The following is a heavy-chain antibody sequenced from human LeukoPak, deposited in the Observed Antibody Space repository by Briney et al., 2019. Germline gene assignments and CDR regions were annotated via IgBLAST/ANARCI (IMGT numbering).Heavy chain of an antibody. V-gene: IGHV3-7*01. D-gene: IGHD3-9*01. J-gene: IGHJ3*02. CDR1: GFTFSSYA. Sequence: PGRSLRLSCAASGFTFSSYAMHWVRQAPGKGLEWVANIKQDGSAQSYVDSVKGRFTISRDNAKNSLYLQMNSLRVEDTAVYYCANLDWPTRRVFDIWGLGTLVTVSS. CDR2: IKQDGSAQ. CDR3: ANLDWPTRRVFDI.